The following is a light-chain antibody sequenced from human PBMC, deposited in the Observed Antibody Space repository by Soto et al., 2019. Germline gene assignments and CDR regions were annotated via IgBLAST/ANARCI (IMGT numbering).Light chain of an antibody. V-gene: IGKV3-15*01. J-gene: IGKJ5*01. CDR1: QSVRRN. CDR3: QQHNNWPIT. CDR2: DAS. Sequence: EVVLTQSPATLSMSPGEGATLSCRASQSVRRNLAWYQQKPGQAPRLLIYDASTRATGIPARFSASGSGTAFTLTISSLQSEDFAIYYCQQHNNWPITFGQGTRLDIK.